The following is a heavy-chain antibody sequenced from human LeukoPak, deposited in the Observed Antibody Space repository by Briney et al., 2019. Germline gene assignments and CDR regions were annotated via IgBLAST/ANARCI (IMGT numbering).Heavy chain of an antibody. J-gene: IGHJ4*02. Sequence: GGSLRLSCAASGFTFSSSEMNWVRQAPGEGLEWVSYISSSGGTISYADSVKGRFTISRDNAKNSLYLQMNSLRAEDTAIYYCARSGQHLFDFWGQGTLVTVSS. CDR2: ISSSGGTI. V-gene: IGHV3-48*03. CDR1: GFTFSSSE. CDR3: ARSGQHLFDF. D-gene: IGHD6-13*01.